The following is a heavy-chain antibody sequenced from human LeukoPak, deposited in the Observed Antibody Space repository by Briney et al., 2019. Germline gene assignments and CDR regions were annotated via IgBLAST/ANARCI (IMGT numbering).Heavy chain of an antibody. CDR1: GFTFSSYS. CDR3: ARGSYRPYYYDSSGYYHFDY. Sequence: GGSLRLSCAASGFTFSSYSMNWVRQAPGKGLEWVSSISSSSSYIYYADSVKGRFTISRDNAKNSLYLQMNSLRAEDTAVYYCARGSYRPYYYDSSGYYHFDYWGQGTLVTVSS. V-gene: IGHV3-21*01. D-gene: IGHD3-22*01. J-gene: IGHJ4*02. CDR2: ISSSSSYI.